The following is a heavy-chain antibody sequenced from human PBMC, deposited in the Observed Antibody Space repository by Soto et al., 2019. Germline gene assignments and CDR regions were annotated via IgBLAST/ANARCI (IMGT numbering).Heavy chain of an antibody. D-gene: IGHD4-17*01. CDR3: ARGQRALITYGPFDP. Sequence: GGSLRLSCAASGFTLSSYAMSWVRQAPGKGLEWVSTFSGTGGYTYYADSVEGRFTISRDDSKNTLFLRMNSLRAADTAVYYCARGQRALITYGPFDPWGQGTLVTVSS. CDR2: FSGTGGYT. J-gene: IGHJ5*02. CDR1: GFTLSSYA. V-gene: IGHV3-23*01.